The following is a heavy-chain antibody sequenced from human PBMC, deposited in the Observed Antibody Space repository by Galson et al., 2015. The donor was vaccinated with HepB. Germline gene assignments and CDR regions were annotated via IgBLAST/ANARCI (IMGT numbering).Heavy chain of an antibody. V-gene: IGHV1-69*13. CDR1: GGTFSSYA. CDR2: IIPIFGTA. J-gene: IGHJ3*02. Sequence: SVKVSCKASGGTFSSYAISWVRQAPGQGLEWMGGIIPIFGTANYAQKFQGRVTITADESTSTAYMELSSLRSEDTAVYYCARDLHWLRSHAFDIWGQGTMVTVSS. D-gene: IGHD5-12*01. CDR3: ARDLHWLRSHAFDI.